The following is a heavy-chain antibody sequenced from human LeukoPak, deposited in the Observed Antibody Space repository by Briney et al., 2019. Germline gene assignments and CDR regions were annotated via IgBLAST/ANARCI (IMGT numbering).Heavy chain of an antibody. D-gene: IGHD6-13*01. CDR2: IYYSGST. Sequence: NTSETLSLTCTVSGGSISSYYWSWIRQPPGKGLEWIGYIYYSGSTNYNPSLKSRVTISVDTSKNQFSLKLSSVTAADTAVYYCASYSTIAATGFDYWGQGTLVTVSS. CDR1: GGSISSYY. J-gene: IGHJ4*02. CDR3: ASYSTIAATGFDY. V-gene: IGHV4-59*08.